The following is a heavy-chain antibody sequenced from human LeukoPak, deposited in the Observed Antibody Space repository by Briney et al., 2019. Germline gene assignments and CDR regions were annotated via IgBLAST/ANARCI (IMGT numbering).Heavy chain of an antibody. J-gene: IGHJ6*03. D-gene: IGHD5-18*01. Sequence: PSETLSLTCTVSGGSISSYYWSWIRQPAGKGLEWIGRIYTSGSTNYNPSLKSRVTMSVDTSKNQFSLKLSSVSAADTAVYYCARAPHVDTAMVDYYYYYMDVWGKGTTVTVSS. CDR3: ARAPHVDTAMVDYYYYYMDV. V-gene: IGHV4-4*07. CDR1: GGSISSYY. CDR2: IYTSGST.